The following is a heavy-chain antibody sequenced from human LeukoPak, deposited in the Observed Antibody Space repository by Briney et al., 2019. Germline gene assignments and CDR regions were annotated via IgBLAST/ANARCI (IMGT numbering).Heavy chain of an antibody. CDR2: INAGNGNT. Sequence: ASVTVSCKASGYTFTSYAMHWVRQAPGQRLEWMGWINAGNGNTKYSQKFQGRVTITRDTSASTAYMELSSLRSEDTAVYYCARAPTITMVRGVISWFDPWGQGTLVTVSS. V-gene: IGHV1-3*01. D-gene: IGHD3-10*01. J-gene: IGHJ5*02. CDR1: GYTFTSYA. CDR3: ARAPTITMVRGVISWFDP.